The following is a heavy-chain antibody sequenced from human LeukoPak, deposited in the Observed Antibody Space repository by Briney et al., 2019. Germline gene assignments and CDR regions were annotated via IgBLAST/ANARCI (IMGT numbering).Heavy chain of an antibody. J-gene: IGHJ3*02. D-gene: IGHD3-3*01. Sequence: PGGSLRLSCAASGFTFSNAWMNWVRQAPGKGLEWVGRIYSKTDGGTTDYAAPVKGRFTISRGDSKNTLYLQMNSLRTEDTAVYYCTTGFFGVVNDAFDIWGQGTMVTVPS. V-gene: IGHV3-15*01. CDR2: IYSKTDGGTT. CDR1: GFTFSNAW. CDR3: TTGFFGVVNDAFDI.